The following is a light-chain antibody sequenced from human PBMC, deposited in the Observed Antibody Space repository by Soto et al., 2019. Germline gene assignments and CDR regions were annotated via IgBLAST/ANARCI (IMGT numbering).Light chain of an antibody. CDR2: DVN. V-gene: IGLV2-23*02. Sequence: QSALTQPASVSGSPGQSITISCAGTGSDVGAYNHVSWYQQHPGKAPKLIICDVNTRPSGISNRFSGSKSGDTASLTISGAQDEDDYDYSCYTCAGTVAYVFGTGTKLTVL. CDR3: YTCAGTVAYV. CDR1: GSDVGAYNH. J-gene: IGLJ1*01.